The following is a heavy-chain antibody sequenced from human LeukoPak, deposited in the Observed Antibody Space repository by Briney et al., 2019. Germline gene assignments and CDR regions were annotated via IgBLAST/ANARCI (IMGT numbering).Heavy chain of an antibody. J-gene: IGHJ3*02. CDR3: ASYAGSGSYGAFDI. V-gene: IGHV1-2*02. CDR2: INPNSGGT. D-gene: IGHD3-10*01. CDR1: GYTFTGYY. Sequence: ASVKVSCKASGYTFTGYYMHWVRQAPGQGLEWMGWINPNSGGTNYAQKFQGRVTMTRDTSTSTAYMELSRLRSDDTAVYYCASYAGSGSYGAFDIWGQGTMVTVSS.